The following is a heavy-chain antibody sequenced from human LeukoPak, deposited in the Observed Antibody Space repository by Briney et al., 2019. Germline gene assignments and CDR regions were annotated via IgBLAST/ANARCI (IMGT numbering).Heavy chain of an antibody. CDR2: IYTSGST. V-gene: IGHV4-39*07. J-gene: IGHJ4*02. Sequence: SETLSLTCTVSGGSISSSSYYWGWVRQPPGKGLEWIGRIYTSGSTNYNPSLKSRVTMSVDTSKNQFSLKLSSVTAADTAVYYCASEYSSGWHRSTRPFDYWGQGTLVTVSS. CDR3: ASEYSSGWHRSTRPFDY. D-gene: IGHD6-19*01. CDR1: GGSISSSSYY.